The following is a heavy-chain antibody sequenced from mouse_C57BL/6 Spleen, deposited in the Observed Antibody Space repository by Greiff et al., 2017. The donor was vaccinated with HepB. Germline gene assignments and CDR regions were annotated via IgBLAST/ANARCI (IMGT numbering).Heavy chain of an antibody. CDR3: ARRLGHPMDY. J-gene: IGHJ4*01. Sequence: PGQGLEWIGEIDPSDSYTNYNQKFKGKATLTVDTSSSTAYMQLSSLTSEDSAVYYCARRLGHPMDYWGQGTSVTVSS. CDR2: IDPSDSYT. D-gene: IGHD4-1*01. V-gene: IGHV1-50*01.